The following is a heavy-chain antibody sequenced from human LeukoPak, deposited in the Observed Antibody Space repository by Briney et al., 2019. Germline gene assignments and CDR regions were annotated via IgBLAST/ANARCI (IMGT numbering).Heavy chain of an antibody. Sequence: GGSLRLSCAASGFTFSSCAMNWVRQAPGKGLEWVSTISGAGVSIYYAGSVKGRFTIYRDNSKNTLYLQMNGLRAEDTAVYYCTKDITGYYQPIDYWGQGTLVTVSS. CDR1: GFTFSSCA. CDR2: ISGAGVSI. D-gene: IGHD3-9*01. CDR3: TKDITGYYQPIDY. V-gene: IGHV3-23*01. J-gene: IGHJ4*02.